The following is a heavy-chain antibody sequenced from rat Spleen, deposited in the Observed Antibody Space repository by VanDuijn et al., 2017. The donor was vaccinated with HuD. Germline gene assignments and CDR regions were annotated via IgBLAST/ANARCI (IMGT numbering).Heavy chain of an antibody. V-gene: IGHV5-29*01. J-gene: IGHJ2*01. D-gene: IGHD5-1*01. CDR2: ISHDGSNT. Sequence: EVQLVESDGGLVQPGRSLKLSCAASGFTFSDYYMAWVRQPPTKGLEWVATISHDGSNTYYRDSLKGRFPISRDNAKSTLYLQMDSLRSEDTATYYCARHSNWGFDYWGQGVMVTVSS. CDR3: ARHSNWGFDY. CDR1: GFTFSDYY.